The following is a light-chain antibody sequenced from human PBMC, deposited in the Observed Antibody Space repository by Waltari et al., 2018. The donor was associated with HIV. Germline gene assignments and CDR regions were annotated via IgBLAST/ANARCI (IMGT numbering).Light chain of an antibody. CDR1: SSNIGAGYD. V-gene: IGLV1-40*01. CDR3: QSYDSSLSGYV. J-gene: IGLJ1*01. Sequence: QSVLTQPPSVSGAPGQRVTISCTGSSSNIGAGYDVPWYQQLPGTAPKPLILCSGNRPSGVPDRFAGSKSGTSASLAITGLQAEDEADYYCQSYDSSLSGYVFGTGTKVTVL. CDR2: CSG.